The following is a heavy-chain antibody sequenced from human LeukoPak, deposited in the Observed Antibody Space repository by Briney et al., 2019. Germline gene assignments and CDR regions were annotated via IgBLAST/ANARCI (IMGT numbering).Heavy chain of an antibody. D-gene: IGHD4-17*01. V-gene: IGHV4-59*01. CDR3: ARTGDYGDYAVLDP. Sequence: SETLSLTCTVSGGSISSYYWSWIRQPSGKGLEWIGYIYYSGSTNYNPSLKSRVTISVDTSKNQFSLKLSSVTAADTAVYYCARTGDYGDYAVLDPWGQGTLVTVSS. CDR1: GGSISSYY. CDR2: IYYSGST. J-gene: IGHJ5*02.